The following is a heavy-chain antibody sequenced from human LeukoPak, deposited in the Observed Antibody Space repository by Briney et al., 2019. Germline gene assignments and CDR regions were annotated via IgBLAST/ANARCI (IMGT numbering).Heavy chain of an antibody. CDR1: GFTFSSYW. D-gene: IGHD3-3*01. CDR2: IKQDGSEK. V-gene: IGHV3-7*01. CDR3: AREVYDFWSMGTHFDY. Sequence: GGSLRLSCAAFGFTFSSYWMSWVRQAPGKGLEWVANIKQDGSEKYYVDSAKGRFTISRDNAKNSLYLQMNSLRAEDTAVYYCAREVYDFWSMGTHFDYWGQGTLVTVSS. J-gene: IGHJ4*02.